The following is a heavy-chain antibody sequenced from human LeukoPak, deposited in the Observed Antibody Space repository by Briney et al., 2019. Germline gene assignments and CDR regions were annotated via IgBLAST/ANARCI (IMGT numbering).Heavy chain of an antibody. CDR3: ARLKVAIDC. V-gene: IGHV4-59*08. D-gene: IGHD2-15*01. J-gene: IGHJ4*02. Sequence: SETLSLTCTVSGGSISSYYWSWIRQPPGKGLEWIGYIYYSGSTNYNPSLKSRVTISVDTSKNQFSLELSSVTAADTAVYYCARLKVAIDCWGQGTLVTVSS. CDR2: IYYSGST. CDR1: GGSISSYY.